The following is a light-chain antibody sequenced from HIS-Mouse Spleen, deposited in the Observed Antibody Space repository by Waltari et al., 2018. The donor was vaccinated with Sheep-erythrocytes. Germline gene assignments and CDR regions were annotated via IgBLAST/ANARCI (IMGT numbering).Light chain of an antibody. CDR3: QQFNNYPRT. V-gene: IGKV1D-13*01. CDR2: DAS. CDR1: QGISSA. Sequence: AIQLTQSPSSLSASVGDRVTITCRASQGISSALAWDQQKPGKAPKLLIYDASSLESGVPSRFSGRGSGTDFTLTISSLQPEDFATYYCQQFNNYPRTFGQGTKVEIK. J-gene: IGKJ1*01.